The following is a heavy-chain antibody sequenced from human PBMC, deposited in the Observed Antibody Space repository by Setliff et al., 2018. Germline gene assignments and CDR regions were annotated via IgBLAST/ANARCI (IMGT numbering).Heavy chain of an antibody. Sequence: GGSLRLSCAASGFTFSTYRMHWVRQAPGKGLEWVAVIWDDGGNKYHADSVKGRFTISRDNSKNTLYLQMNSLRPEDTAVYYCVRDDVRGYYMDVWGKGTTVTVSS. CDR1: GFTFSTYR. J-gene: IGHJ6*03. CDR3: VRDDVRGYYMDV. V-gene: IGHV3-33*08. CDR2: IWDDGGNK.